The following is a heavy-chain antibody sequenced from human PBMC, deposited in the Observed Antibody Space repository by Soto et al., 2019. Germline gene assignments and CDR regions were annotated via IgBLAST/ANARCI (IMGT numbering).Heavy chain of an antibody. D-gene: IGHD3-22*01. J-gene: IGHJ5*02. CDR2: ISSSASYM. V-gene: IGHV3-21*01. CDR3: AREGYYYDSSGYYTA. Sequence: GGSLRLSCATSGFTFSRCDMNWVRQAPGKGLEWVSFISSSASYMYYADSVKGRFTISRDNAKNSLYLQMNSLRAEDTAVYYCAREGYYYDSSGYYTAWGQGTLVTVSS. CDR1: GFTFSRCD.